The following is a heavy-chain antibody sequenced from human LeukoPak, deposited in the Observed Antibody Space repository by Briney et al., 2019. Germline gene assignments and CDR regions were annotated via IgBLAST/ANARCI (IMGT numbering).Heavy chain of an antibody. J-gene: IGHJ4*02. CDR3: ARQSIGGSSLSYFDY. D-gene: IGHD2-15*01. CDR2: IYDSGST. V-gene: IGHV4-59*01. CDR1: GGSISSYY. Sequence: KASETLSLTCTVSGGSISSYYWSWIRQPPGKGLEWIGNIYDSGSTNYNPSLKSRLTISVDTSKNQCSLKLSSVTAADTAVYYCARQSIGGSSLSYFDYWGQGTLVNVSS.